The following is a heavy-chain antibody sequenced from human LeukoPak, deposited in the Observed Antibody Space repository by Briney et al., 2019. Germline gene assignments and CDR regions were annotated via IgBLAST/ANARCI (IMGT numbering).Heavy chain of an antibody. CDR2: INSDGSST. CDR3: ARVVRGTAAGNNWFDP. J-gene: IGHJ5*02. V-gene: IGHV3-74*01. Sequence: EGSLRLSCAASGFTFSSYWMHWVRQAPGKGLVWVSRINSDGSSTSYADSVKGRFTISRDNAKNTLYLQMNSLRAEDTAVYYCARVVRGTAAGNNWFDPWGQGTQVTVSS. D-gene: IGHD6-13*01. CDR1: GFTFSSYW.